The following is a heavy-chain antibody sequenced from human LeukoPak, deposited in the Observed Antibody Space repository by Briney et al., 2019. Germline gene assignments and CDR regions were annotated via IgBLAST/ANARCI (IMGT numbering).Heavy chain of an antibody. Sequence: GGSLRLSCAASGFTFSNFAMHWVRQAPGKGLEWVAVISYDGSNEYYADSMKGRFTISRDNSKNTLYLQMNSLRAEDTAVYSCARDSGSHWYFDLWGRGTLVTVSS. CDR3: ARDSGSHWYFDL. V-gene: IGHV3-30-3*01. CDR2: ISYDGSNE. CDR1: GFTFSNFA. J-gene: IGHJ2*01.